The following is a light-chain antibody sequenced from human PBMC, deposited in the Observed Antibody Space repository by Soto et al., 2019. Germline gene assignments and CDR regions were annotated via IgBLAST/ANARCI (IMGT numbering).Light chain of an antibody. J-gene: IGKJ1*01. CDR2: AAS. V-gene: IGKV1-27*01. CDR3: QKYDNVPT. Sequence: IQMTQSPSSLSASVGDRVTITCRASQGISNALAWYQQRPGKVPRLLIYAASTLQSGVPSRFSGSGSGTDFTLTISSLQPEDVAAYYCQKYDNVPTFGQGTKVDI. CDR1: QGISNA.